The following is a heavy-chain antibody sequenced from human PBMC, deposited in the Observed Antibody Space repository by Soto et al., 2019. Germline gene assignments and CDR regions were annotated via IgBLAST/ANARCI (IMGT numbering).Heavy chain of an antibody. CDR3: AKDRNYPRDQFHN. CDR2: ISANGQGI. J-gene: IGHJ4*02. Sequence: GGSLRLSCAAPGFTFNNYAMSWVRQAPGKGLEWVSAISANGQGIYYADSVKGRFITSRDSSKNTVFLHMDSLTAEDTAVYYCAKDRNYPRDQFHNWGQGTLVTVSS. CDR1: GFTFNNYA. V-gene: IGHV3-23*01. D-gene: IGHD1-7*01.